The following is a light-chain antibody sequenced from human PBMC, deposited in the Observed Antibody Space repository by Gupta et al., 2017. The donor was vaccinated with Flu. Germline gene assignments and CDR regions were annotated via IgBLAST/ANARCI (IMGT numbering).Light chain of an antibody. Sequence: QPVLTLPPSVSAAPGQKVTISCSGSSSNIGNNYVSWSQQLPGTAPKLLIYENNKRPSGIPDRFSGSKSGTSATLGITGLQAGDEADYYCGTWDSSLSAGVFGGGTKLTVL. CDR3: GTWDSSLSAGV. CDR1: SSNIGNNY. CDR2: ENN. V-gene: IGLV1-51*02. J-gene: IGLJ3*02.